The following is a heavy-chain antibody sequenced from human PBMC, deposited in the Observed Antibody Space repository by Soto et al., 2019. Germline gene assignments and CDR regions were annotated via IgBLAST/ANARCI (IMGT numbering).Heavy chain of an antibody. J-gene: IGHJ3*02. CDR1: GYTFTGYY. V-gene: IGHV1-2*02. D-gene: IGHD3-22*01. Sequence: QVQLVQSGAEVKKPGASVKVSCKASGYTFTGYYMHWVRQAPGQGLEWMGWINPNSGGTNYAQKFQGRVTMTRDTSISTAYMELSRLRSDDTAVYYCARDQSYYDSSGYDPEPCASDAFDIWGQGTMVTVSS. CDR3: ARDQSYYDSSGYDPEPCASDAFDI. CDR2: INPNSGGT.